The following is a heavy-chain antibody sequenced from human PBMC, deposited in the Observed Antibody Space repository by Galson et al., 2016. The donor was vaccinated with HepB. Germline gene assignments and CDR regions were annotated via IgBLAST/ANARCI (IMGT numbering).Heavy chain of an antibody. CDR3: ARDPNAAATGTWG. J-gene: IGHJ4*02. Sequence: SLRLSCAASGISVSNNYMIWVRQAPGKGLEWVSSIYSGGATHYADSVKGRFTISRDSSKNTLYLQINSLRAEDTAVYFCARDPNAAATGTWGWGQGTLVTVSS. CDR1: GISVSNNY. D-gene: IGHD6-13*01. V-gene: IGHV3-53*01. CDR2: IYSGGAT.